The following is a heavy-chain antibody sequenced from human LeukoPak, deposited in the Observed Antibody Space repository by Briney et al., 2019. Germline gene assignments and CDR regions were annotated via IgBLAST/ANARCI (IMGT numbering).Heavy chain of an antibody. CDR2: LYNAGST. D-gene: IGHD3-10*01. Sequence: GGSLRLSCVASGFTVSNKYMSWVRQAPGKGLEWVSALYNAGSTYYADSVKGRFTISRDDAKNTVDLQMNSLRGEDTAVYYCVRGRGSYGWFDPWGQGTLVTVSS. CDR1: GFTVSNKY. J-gene: IGHJ5*02. V-gene: IGHV3-66*01. CDR3: VRGRGSYGWFDP.